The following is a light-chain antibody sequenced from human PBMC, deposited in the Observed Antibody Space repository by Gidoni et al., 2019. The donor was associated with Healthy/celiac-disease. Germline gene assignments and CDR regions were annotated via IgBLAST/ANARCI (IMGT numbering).Light chain of an antibody. Sequence: QSALTQTRSVSGSPGQYVTIYCTGTSSDVGGYNYVFWYQQPPGKAPKLMIYDVSKRPSWVPDRFSGSKSGNTASLTISVLQAEDEADYYCCSYAVSYTLYVFGTGTKVTVL. CDR3: CSYAVSYTLYV. CDR1: SSDVGGYNY. V-gene: IGLV2-11*01. J-gene: IGLJ1*01. CDR2: DVS.